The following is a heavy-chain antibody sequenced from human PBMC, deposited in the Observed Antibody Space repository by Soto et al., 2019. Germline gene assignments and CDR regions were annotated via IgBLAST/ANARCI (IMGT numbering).Heavy chain of an antibody. D-gene: IGHD3-22*01. Sequence: ASVKVSCKASGYTFTSYYIHWVRQAPGQGLEWMGIINPSGGSPSYTQKFQGRVTMARDMSTSTVYMELSSLRSEDTAVYYCASVSYDSSGYAAPFDYWGQATLVTVSS. CDR3: ASVSYDSSGYAAPFDY. CDR1: GYTFTSYY. J-gene: IGHJ4*02. V-gene: IGHV1-46*03. CDR2: INPSGGSP.